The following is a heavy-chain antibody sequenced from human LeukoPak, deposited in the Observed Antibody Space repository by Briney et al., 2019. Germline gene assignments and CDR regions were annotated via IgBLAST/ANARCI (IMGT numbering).Heavy chain of an antibody. J-gene: IGHJ6*03. V-gene: IGHV4-38-2*02. CDR2: IYHSGST. CDR1: GYSISSGYY. Sequence: SETLSLTCTVSGYSISSGYYWGCIRPPPGKGLEWIGSIYHSGSTYYNPSLKSRVTISVDTSKNQFSLKLRSVTAADTAVYYCARVGEGYSYGEWTYYYYYYMDVWGKGTTVTVSS. CDR3: ARVGEGYSYGEWTYYYYYYMDV. D-gene: IGHD5-18*01.